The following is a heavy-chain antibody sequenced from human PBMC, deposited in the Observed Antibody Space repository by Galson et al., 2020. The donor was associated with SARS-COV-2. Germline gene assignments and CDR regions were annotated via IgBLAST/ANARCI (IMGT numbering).Heavy chain of an antibody. Sequence: GGSLRLSCAASGFTFDDYAMHWVRQAPGKGLEWVSGISWNSGSIGYADSVKGRFTISRDNAKNSLYLQMNSLRAEDTALYYCAKARIDSSSWGGNGYYYYYYYMDVWGKGTTVTVSS. CDR2: ISWNSGSI. D-gene: IGHD6-13*01. CDR3: AKARIDSSSWGGNGYYYYYYYMDV. CDR1: GFTFDDYA. J-gene: IGHJ6*03. V-gene: IGHV3-9*01.